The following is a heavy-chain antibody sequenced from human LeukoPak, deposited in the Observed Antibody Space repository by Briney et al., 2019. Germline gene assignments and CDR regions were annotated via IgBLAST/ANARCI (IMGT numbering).Heavy chain of an antibody. J-gene: IGHJ4*02. V-gene: IGHV4-59*01. D-gene: IGHD6-19*01. Sequence: SETLSLTCTVSGGSISSYYWSWIRQPPGKGLEWIGYIYYSGSTDYNPSLKSRVTISLDTSKNQFSLKLSSVTPADTAVYYCARDLPTGSGPLWGQGTLVTVSS. CDR1: GGSISSYY. CDR2: IYYSGST. CDR3: ARDLPTGSGPL.